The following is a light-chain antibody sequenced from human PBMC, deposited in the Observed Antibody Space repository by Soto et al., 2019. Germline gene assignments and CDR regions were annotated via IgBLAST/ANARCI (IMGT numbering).Light chain of an antibody. CDR3: QQYNNLPPT. CDR1: QSLSSY. CDR2: DAS. V-gene: IGKV3-11*01. J-gene: IGKJ1*01. Sequence: EIVLTQSPATLSLSPGERATLSCRASQSLSSYLAWYQQKPGQAPRLLIYDASNRATGIPARFSGSGSGTDFTLTISSLQSEDSAFYYCQQYNNLPPTFGQGTKVDIK.